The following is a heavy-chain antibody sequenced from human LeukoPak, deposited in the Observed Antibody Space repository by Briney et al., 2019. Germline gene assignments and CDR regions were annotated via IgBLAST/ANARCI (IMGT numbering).Heavy chain of an antibody. CDR1: GGSISSNY. Sequence: SETLSLTCTVSGGSISSNYWSWIRQPAGTGLEWIGRIYTSGSTNYNPSLKSRVTISVDKSKNQFSLKLSSVTAADTAVYYCARVQIDYDDVWGQGTLVTVSS. J-gene: IGHJ4*02. CDR3: ARVQIDYDDV. D-gene: IGHD4-17*01. CDR2: IYTSGST. V-gene: IGHV4-4*07.